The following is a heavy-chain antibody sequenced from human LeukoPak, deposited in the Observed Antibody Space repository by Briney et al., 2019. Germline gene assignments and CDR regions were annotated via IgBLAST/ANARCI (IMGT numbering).Heavy chain of an antibody. D-gene: IGHD3-16*01. CDR1: GFTFSSYA. V-gene: IGHV3-23*01. CDR2: ISNSGSST. Sequence: GGSLRLSCTVSGFTFSSYAMSWVRQAPGKGLEWVSAISNSGSSTYYADSVKGRFTISRDNSKNTLFLQMNSLRAEDTAVYYCAKGGGCFDYWGQGTLVTVSS. CDR3: AKGGGCFDY. J-gene: IGHJ4*02.